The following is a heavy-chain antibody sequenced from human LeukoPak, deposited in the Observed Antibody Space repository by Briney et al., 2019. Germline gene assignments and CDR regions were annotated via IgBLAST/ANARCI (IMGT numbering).Heavy chain of an antibody. D-gene: IGHD5-12*01. CDR1: GFTFSSYW. CDR2: IKSDGSST. J-gene: IGHJ3*02. Sequence: SGGSLRLSCAASGFTFSSYWMHCVRQDPGKGLVWVSRIKSDGSSTTYADSVQGRFTISRDNAKNTLYLQMNSLRAEDTAVYYCTRGVSGYDRSAFDIWGQGTMVIVSS. CDR3: TRGVSGYDRSAFDI. V-gene: IGHV3-74*03.